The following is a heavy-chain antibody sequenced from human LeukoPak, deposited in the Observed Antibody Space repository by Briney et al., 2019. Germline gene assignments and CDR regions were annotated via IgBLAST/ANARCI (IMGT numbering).Heavy chain of an antibody. J-gene: IGHJ6*02. V-gene: IGHV3-48*03. CDR3: ATTQSSEYCSGGSCYYYYGMDV. CDR1: GFTFSSYE. CDR2: ISSSGSTI. D-gene: IGHD2-15*01. Sequence: GGSLRLSCAASGFTFSSYEMNWVRQAPGKGLEWVSYISSSGSTIYYADSVKGRFTISRDNAKNSLYLQMNSLRAEDTAVYYCATTQSSEYCSGGSCYYYYGMDVWGQGTTVTVSS.